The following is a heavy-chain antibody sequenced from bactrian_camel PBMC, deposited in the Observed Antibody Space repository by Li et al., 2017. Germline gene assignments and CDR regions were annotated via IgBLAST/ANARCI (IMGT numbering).Heavy chain of an antibody. Sequence: HVQLVESGGGSVQAGGSLRLSCKVSGHSRGSNCVGWYRLPPGRAPAEREGIAAIRRDGGETWYAASVEGRFTISHDNAKNTLYLQMNSLKPEDTAIYYCAAAKGLPGLLRGGYLSARSYNYLGRGTQVTVS. D-gene: IGHD3*01. CDR2: IRRDGGET. V-gene: IGHV3S45*01. CDR1: GHSRGSNC. J-gene: IGHJ4*01.